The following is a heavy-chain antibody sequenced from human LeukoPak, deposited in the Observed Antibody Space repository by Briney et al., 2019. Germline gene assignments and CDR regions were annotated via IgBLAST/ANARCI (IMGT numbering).Heavy chain of an antibody. CDR1: GYSISDGYH. J-gene: IGHJ5*01. D-gene: IGHD2-2*02. CDR3: ARGGFYTTTWFDS. V-gene: IGHV4-38-2*01. Sequence: WETLSLTCGVSGYSISDGYHWGWIRQPPGKGLEWVASVHRSGRTYYNPSLKSRAIISADTSDNHFSLRLTSVTAADTAVYYCARGGFYTTTWFDSWGPGFMVTVTS. CDR2: VHRSGRT.